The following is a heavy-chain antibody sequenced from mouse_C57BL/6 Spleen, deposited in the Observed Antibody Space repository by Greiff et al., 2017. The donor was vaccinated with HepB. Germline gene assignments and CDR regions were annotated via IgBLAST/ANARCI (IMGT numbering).Heavy chain of an antibody. Sequence: EVQLQESGAELVRPGASVKLSCTASGFNIKDYYMHWVKQRPEQGLEWIGRIDPEDGDTEYAPKFQGKATMTADTSANTAYLQLSSLTSEDTAVYYCTTNDGSPAWFAYWGQGTLVTVSA. CDR3: TTNDGSPAWFAY. V-gene: IGHV14-1*01. J-gene: IGHJ3*01. CDR1: GFNIKDYY. D-gene: IGHD2-3*01. CDR2: IDPEDGDT.